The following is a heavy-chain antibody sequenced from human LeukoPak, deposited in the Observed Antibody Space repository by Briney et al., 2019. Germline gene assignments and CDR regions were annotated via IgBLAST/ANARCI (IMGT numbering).Heavy chain of an antibody. J-gene: IGHJ5*02. CDR2: IYSSGST. CDR3: AREGGSTSSGNWFDP. D-gene: IGHD2-2*01. V-gene: IGHV4-39*07. Sequence: SETLSLTCIVSGVSISTTNYYWGWVRQPPGKGLEWIGSIYSSGSTYYNPSLKSRVTISVDTSKNQFSLKLSSVTAADTAVYYCAREGGSTSSGNWFDPWGQGTLVTVSS. CDR1: GVSISTTNYY.